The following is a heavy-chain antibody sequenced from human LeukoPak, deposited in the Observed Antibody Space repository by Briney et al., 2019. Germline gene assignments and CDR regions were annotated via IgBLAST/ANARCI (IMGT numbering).Heavy chain of an antibody. V-gene: IGHV3-7*03. J-gene: IGHJ3*01. D-gene: IGHD6-6*01. CDR2: INSDGSEG. Sequence: GGSLRLSCAVSGFTFSGFWMSWSRLVPGKGLEWVASINSDGSEGYYADVVKGRFTISRDNAKNSLHLQINSLRAEDTAVYYCARSSYSSSSSVWGQGTMVTVSS. CDR1: GFTFSGFW. CDR3: ARSSYSSSSSV.